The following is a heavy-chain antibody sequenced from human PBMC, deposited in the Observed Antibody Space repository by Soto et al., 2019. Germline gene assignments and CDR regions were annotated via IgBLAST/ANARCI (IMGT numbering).Heavy chain of an antibody. Sequence: QLQLQESGPGLVKPSETLSLTCTVSGGSISSSSYYWGWIRQPPGKGLEWIGSIYYSGSTYYNPSLKSRVTISVDTSKNQFSLKLSSVTAADTAVYYCARHVVGATPTGGFDYWGQGTLVTVSS. J-gene: IGHJ4*02. CDR3: ARHVVGATPTGGFDY. CDR1: GGSISSSSYY. D-gene: IGHD1-26*01. V-gene: IGHV4-39*01. CDR2: IYYSGST.